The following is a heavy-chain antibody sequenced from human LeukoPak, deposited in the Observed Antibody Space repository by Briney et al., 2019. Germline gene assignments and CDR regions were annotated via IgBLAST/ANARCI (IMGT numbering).Heavy chain of an antibody. CDR2: IYASGTT. Sequence: SETLSLTCAVYGGSFRGYYWSWIRQPPGKGLEWIVRIYASGTTNYNPSLKSRVTMSVDTSKNQFSLNLSSVTAADTAMYYCARDIYYEGSGYTFDYWGQGTLVTVSS. V-gene: IGHV4-59*10. J-gene: IGHJ4*02. CDR3: ARDIYYEGSGYTFDY. CDR1: GGSFRGYY. D-gene: IGHD3-22*01.